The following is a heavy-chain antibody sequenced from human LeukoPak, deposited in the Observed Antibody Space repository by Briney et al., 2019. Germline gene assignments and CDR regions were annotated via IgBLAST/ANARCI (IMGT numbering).Heavy chain of an antibody. J-gene: IGHJ1*01. V-gene: IGHV4-4*09. CDR2: IYVNGDT. D-gene: IGHD1-7*01. CDR3: AKTARTFAS. Sequence: SETLSLTCTVSGDSIRSFYWSWIRQAPGKGLECIGFIYVNGDTNYNPSHKGRATLSLDTSKNQFSLRLTSVTAADTAVYYCAKTARTFASWGPGTLVTVSS. CDR1: GDSIRSFY.